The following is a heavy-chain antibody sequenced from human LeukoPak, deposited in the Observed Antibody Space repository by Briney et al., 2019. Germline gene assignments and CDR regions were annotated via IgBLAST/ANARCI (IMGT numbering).Heavy chain of an antibody. J-gene: IGHJ4*02. D-gene: IGHD1-1*01. CDR3: ARELERRLEYYFDY. CDR1: GGSISSYY. Sequence: PSETLSLTCTVSGGSISSYYWSWIRQPAGKGLEWIGRIYTSGSTNYNPSLKSRVTMSVDTSKNQFSLKLSSVTAADTAVYYCARELERRLEYYFDYWGQGTLVTVSS. V-gene: IGHV4-4*07. CDR2: IYTSGST.